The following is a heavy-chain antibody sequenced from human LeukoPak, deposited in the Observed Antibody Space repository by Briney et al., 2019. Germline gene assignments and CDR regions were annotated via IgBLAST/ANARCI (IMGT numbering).Heavy chain of an antibody. CDR1: GYTFTSYG. D-gene: IGHD3-10*01. CDR2: ISAYNGNT. Sequence: ASVKVSCKASGYTFTSYGISWVRQAPGQGLEWMGWISAYNGNTNYAQKLQGRVTMTTDTSTSTAYMELRSLRSDDTAVYYCARASITRVRGVPYYFDYWGQGTLVTVSS. V-gene: IGHV1-18*01. CDR3: ARASITRVRGVPYYFDY. J-gene: IGHJ4*02.